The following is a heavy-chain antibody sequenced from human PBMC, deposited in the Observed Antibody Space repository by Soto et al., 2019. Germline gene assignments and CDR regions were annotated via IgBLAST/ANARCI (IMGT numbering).Heavy chain of an antibody. V-gene: IGHV3-30-3*01. Sequence: GGSLRLSCAASGFTFSSYAMHWVRQAPGKGLKWVAVISYDGSNKYYADSVKGRFTISRDNSKNTLYLQMSSLRAEDTAVYYCARDSPTLMIVVVTTNFDYWGQGTLVTVSS. CDR2: ISYDGSNK. CDR1: GFTFSSYA. D-gene: IGHD3-22*01. CDR3: ARDSPTLMIVVVTTNFDY. J-gene: IGHJ4*02.